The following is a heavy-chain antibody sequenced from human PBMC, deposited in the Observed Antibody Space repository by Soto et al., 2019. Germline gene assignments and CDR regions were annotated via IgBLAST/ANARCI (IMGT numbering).Heavy chain of an antibody. CDR3: ASYQQSYAFDI. CDR2: IYYSGST. D-gene: IGHD2-2*01. CDR1: GGSISSGGYY. Sequence: PSGTLSLTCTVPGGSISSGGYYWSWIRQHPGKGLEWIGYIYYSGSTYYNPSLKSRVTISVDTSKKQFSLKLSSVTAADTAVYYCASYQQSYAFDIWGQGTMVTVSS. V-gene: IGHV4-31*03. J-gene: IGHJ3*02.